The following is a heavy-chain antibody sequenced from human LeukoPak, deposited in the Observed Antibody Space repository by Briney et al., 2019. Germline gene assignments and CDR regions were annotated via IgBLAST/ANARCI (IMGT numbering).Heavy chain of an antibody. D-gene: IGHD3-9*01. CDR3: ARDSPHYDILTGYAEYNWFDP. CDR1: GYTFTSYD. V-gene: IGHV1-8*01. Sequence: ASVKVSCKASGYTFTSYDINWVRQATGQGLEWMGWMNPNSGNTGYAQKFQGRVTMTRNTSISTAYMELSSLRSEDTAVYYCARDSPHYDILTGYAEYNWFDPWGQGTLVTVSS. J-gene: IGHJ5*02. CDR2: MNPNSGNT.